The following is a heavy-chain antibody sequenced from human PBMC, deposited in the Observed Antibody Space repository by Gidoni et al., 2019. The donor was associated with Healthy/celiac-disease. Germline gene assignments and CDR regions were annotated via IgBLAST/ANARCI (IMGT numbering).Heavy chain of an antibody. V-gene: IGHV4-39*01. CDR2: IYYSGST. J-gene: IGHJ5*02. CDR1: GGSISSSSYY. Sequence: QLHLQQSCSASVTVRETLSRISTVSGGSISSSSYYWGWIGQPPGKGMEWIGSIYYSGSTYYNPSLKSRVTIYVDTSKSQFSLKLRSVTAADTAVYYWARQEQQEVDPWGQGTLVTVSS. CDR3: ARQEQQEVDP. D-gene: IGHD6-13*01.